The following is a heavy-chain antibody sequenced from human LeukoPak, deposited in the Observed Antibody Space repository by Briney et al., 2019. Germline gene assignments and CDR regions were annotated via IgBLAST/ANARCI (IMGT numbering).Heavy chain of an antibody. Sequence: PSETLSLTCTVSGGSISSSSYYWGWIRQPPGKGLEWIGSIYYSGSTYYNPSLKSRVTISVDTSRNQFSLKLSSVTAADTAIYYCARLLRPYPGLDSWGQGMLVTVSS. V-gene: IGHV4-39*01. J-gene: IGHJ4*02. CDR1: GGSISSSSYY. CDR2: IYYSGST. CDR3: ARLLRPYPGLDS. D-gene: IGHD2-21*02.